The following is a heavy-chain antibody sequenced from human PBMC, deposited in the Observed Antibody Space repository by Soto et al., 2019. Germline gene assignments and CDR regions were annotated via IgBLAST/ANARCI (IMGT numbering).Heavy chain of an antibody. CDR3: ASAQERANDAFDI. J-gene: IGHJ3*02. Sequence: QVQLVQSGAEVTNPGSSVKVSCKASGGTFSSYAISWVRQAPGQGLEWMGGIIPIFGTANYAQKLQGRVTITADESTSTAYMELSSLRSEDTAVYYCASAQERANDAFDIWGQWTMVTLSS. V-gene: IGHV1-69*01. CDR1: GGTFSSYA. D-gene: IGHD1-1*01. CDR2: IIPIFGTA.